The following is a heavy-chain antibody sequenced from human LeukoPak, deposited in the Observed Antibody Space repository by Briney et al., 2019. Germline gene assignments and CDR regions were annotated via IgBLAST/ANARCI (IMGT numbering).Heavy chain of an antibody. V-gene: IGHV1-69*05. D-gene: IGHD4-17*01. CDR1: GGTFSSYA. CDR2: IIPIFGTA. CDR3: AREPGYGDYTNDY. J-gene: IGHJ4*02. Sequence: GASVTVSFKASGGTFSSYAISWVRQAPGQGLEWMGGIIPIFGTANYAQKFQGRVTITTDESTSTAYMELSSLRSEDTAVYYCAREPGYGDYTNDYWGQGTLVTVSS.